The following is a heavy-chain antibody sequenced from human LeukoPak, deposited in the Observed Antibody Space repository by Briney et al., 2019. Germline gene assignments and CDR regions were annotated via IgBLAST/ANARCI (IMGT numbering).Heavy chain of an antibody. CDR1: GGSISSYY. J-gene: IGHJ4*02. V-gene: IGHV4-59*12. D-gene: IGHD5-24*01. Sequence: PSETLSLTCTVSGGSISSYYWSWIRQPPGKGLEWIGYIYYSGSTNYNPSLKSRVTISVDTSNNQFCLRLNSVIAADTAVYYCARHLRATSTCFDYWGQGTLVTVSS. CDR2: IYYSGST. CDR3: ARHLRATSTCFDY.